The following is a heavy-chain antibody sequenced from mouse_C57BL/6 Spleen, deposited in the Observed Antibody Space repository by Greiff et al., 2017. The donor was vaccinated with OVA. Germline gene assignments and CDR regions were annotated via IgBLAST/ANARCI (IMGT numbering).Heavy chain of an antibody. Sequence: EVQLVESEGGLVQPGSSMKLSCTASGFTFSDYYMAWVRQVPEKGLEWVANINHGGRSTYYLDSLKSRFIISIDNAKNILYLQMSSLKSEDTATYYCARVYGSRGYFDVWGTGTTVTVSS. CDR3: ARVYGSRGYFDV. J-gene: IGHJ1*03. D-gene: IGHD1-1*01. V-gene: IGHV5-16*01. CDR1: GFTFSDYY. CDR2: INHGGRST.